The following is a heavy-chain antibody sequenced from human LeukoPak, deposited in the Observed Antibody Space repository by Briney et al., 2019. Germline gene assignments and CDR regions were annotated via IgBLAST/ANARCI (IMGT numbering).Heavy chain of an antibody. CDR3: ARDREVGATGYYFDY. Sequence: SSETLSLTCTVSDDSISNYCWTWIRQPAGKGLEWIGRIYTSGSTTYNSSLKSRVTISLDTSKNHFSLRLSSVTAADTAVYYCARDREVGATGYYFDYWGQGTLVTVSS. V-gene: IGHV4-4*07. CDR2: IYTSGST. CDR1: DDSISNYC. J-gene: IGHJ4*02. D-gene: IGHD1-26*01.